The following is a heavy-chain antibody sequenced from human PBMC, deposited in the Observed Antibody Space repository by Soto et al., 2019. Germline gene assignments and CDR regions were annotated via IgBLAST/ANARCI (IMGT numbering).Heavy chain of an antibody. Sequence: QVQLVESGGGVVQPGRSLRLSCAASGFTFSSYGMHWVRQAPGKGLEWVAVIWYDGSNKYYADSVKGRFTISRDNSKNTLYLQMNSRRAEDTAVYYCARPDVPAAMPDYYYYMDVWGKGTTVTVSS. V-gene: IGHV3-33*01. CDR2: IWYDGSNK. CDR3: ARPDVPAAMPDYYYYMDV. CDR1: GFTFSSYG. J-gene: IGHJ6*03. D-gene: IGHD2-2*01.